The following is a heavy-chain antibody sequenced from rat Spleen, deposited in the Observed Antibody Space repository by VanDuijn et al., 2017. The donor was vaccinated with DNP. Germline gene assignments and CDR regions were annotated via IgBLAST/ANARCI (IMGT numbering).Heavy chain of an antibody. CDR1: GFTFSDYA. CDR2: ISSDGSRT. Sequence: EVQLVESGGGLVQPGRSLKLSCAASGFTFSDYAMAWVRQAPKKGLEWVATISSDGSRTYYRESVKGRFSISRDNAKSTLHLQMDSLRSEDTATYYCARRGYTTDYGYFDYWGQGVMVTVSS. J-gene: IGHJ2*01. V-gene: IGHV5-17*01. CDR3: ARRGYTTDYGYFDY. D-gene: IGHD1-6*01.